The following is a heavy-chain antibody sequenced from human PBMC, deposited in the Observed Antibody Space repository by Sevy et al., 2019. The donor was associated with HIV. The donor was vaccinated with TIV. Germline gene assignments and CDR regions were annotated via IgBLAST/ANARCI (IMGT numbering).Heavy chain of an antibody. CDR3: SRDGGYSYGYLVL. J-gene: IGHJ4*02. CDR1: GFTFGDYA. V-gene: IGHV3-49*03. Sequence: GGSLILSCTASGFTFGDYAMSWFRHAPGKGLEWVGFIRSKAYGGTTEYAASVKGRFTISRDDSKSIAYLQMNSLKTEDTAVYYCSRDGGYSYGYLVLWGQGTLVTVSS. CDR2: IRSKAYGGTT. D-gene: IGHD5-18*01.